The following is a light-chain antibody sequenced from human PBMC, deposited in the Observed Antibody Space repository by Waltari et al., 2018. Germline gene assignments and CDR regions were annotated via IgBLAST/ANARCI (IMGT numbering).Light chain of an antibody. Sequence: DIVMTQSPLSLSVTTGEPASISCRSSQSLLHSSGNTFLDWYLQKPGQSPQLLIYLVSNRASGVPDRFSGGGSGTDFTLKISRVEAEDVGVYFCMQARQTPWTFGQGTKVEIK. CDR1: QSLLHSSGNTF. CDR2: LVS. V-gene: IGKV2-28*01. J-gene: IGKJ1*01. CDR3: MQARQTPWT.